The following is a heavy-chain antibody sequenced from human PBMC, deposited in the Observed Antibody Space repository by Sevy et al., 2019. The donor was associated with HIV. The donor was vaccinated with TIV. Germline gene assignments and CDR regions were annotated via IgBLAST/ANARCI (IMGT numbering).Heavy chain of an antibody. V-gene: IGHV1-69*13. Sequence: ASVKVSCKASGGTFSSYAISWVRQAPGQGLEWMGGIIPIFGTANYAQKFQGRVTITADESTSKAYMELSSLRSEDTAVYYCASSGITMIVVVTPYYYYGMDVWGQGTTVTVSS. CDR3: ASSGITMIVVVTPYYYYGMDV. CDR2: IIPIFGTA. J-gene: IGHJ6*02. CDR1: GGTFSSYA. D-gene: IGHD3-22*01.